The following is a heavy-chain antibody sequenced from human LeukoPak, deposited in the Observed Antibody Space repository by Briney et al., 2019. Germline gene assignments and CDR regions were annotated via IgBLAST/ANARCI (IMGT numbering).Heavy chain of an antibody. D-gene: IGHD7-27*01. J-gene: IGHJ4*02. CDR2: TRGSGSGM. Sequence: GGSLRLSCAASGFAFSDYSMNWVRQAPGKGLEWVANTRGSGSGMGSGNYYAGAVKGRFTISRDNAKNSLYLQMNSLRAEDTAFYYCARDDNWGFDYWGQGTLVTVSS. CDR1: GFAFSDYS. V-gene: IGHV3-21*05. CDR3: ARDDNWGFDY.